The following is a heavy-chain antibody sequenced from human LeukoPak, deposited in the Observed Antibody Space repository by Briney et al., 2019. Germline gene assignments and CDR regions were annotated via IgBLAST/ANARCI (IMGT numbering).Heavy chain of an antibody. CDR1: GFTFSTYS. J-gene: IGHJ4*02. Sequence: GGSLRLSCAASGFTFSTYSMNWVRHAPGKGLEWVSYISSSDSPIDYTDSVKGRFTISRDNAKNSLYLQMDSLRVEDAAVYHCARGGYYDGSGYYYLDYWGQGTLVTVSS. CDR2: ISSSDSPI. CDR3: ARGGYYDGSGYYYLDY. D-gene: IGHD3-22*01. V-gene: IGHV3-48*01.